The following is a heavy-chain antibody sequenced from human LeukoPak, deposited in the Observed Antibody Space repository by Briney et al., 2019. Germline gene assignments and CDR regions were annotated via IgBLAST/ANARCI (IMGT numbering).Heavy chain of an antibody. CDR2: ISSSSSYT. V-gene: IGHV3-11*03. CDR1: GIPFSDYY. J-gene: IGHJ4*02. D-gene: IGHD6-13*01. CDR3: AAGTAADY. Sequence: GGSLRLSCVVSGIPFSDYYMNWIREAPGKGLEWISYISSSSSYTDYADSVKGRFTISRDNAQNALFLQMDSLRVEDTAVYYCAAGTAADYWGQGTRVTVSS.